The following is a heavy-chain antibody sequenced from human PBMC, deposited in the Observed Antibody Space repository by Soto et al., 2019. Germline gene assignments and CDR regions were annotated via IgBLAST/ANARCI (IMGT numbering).Heavy chain of an antibody. CDR3: ARHQSSGWYLGVEDYYYGMDV. J-gene: IGHJ6*02. Sequence: PGESLKISCKGSGYSFTSYWIGWVRQMPGKGLEWMGIIYPGDSDTRYSPSFQGQVTISADKSISTAYLQWSSLKASDTAMYYCARHQSSGWYLGVEDYYYGMDVWGQGTTVTVSS. CDR1: GYSFTSYW. V-gene: IGHV5-51*01. CDR2: IYPGDSDT. D-gene: IGHD6-19*01.